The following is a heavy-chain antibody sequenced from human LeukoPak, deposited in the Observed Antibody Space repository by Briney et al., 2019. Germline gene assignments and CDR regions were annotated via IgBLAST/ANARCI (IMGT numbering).Heavy chain of an antibody. CDR2: IYYSGST. J-gene: IGHJ4*02. V-gene: IGHV4-59*01. CDR1: GGSISSYY. Sequence: SETLSLTCTVSGGSISSYYWSWIRQPPGNGLEWIGYIYYSGSTNYNPSLKSRVTISVDTSKNQFSLKLSSVTAADTAVYYCARGGSDSYYDFWSGYYTGGYYFDYWGQGTLVTVSS. D-gene: IGHD3-3*01. CDR3: ARGGSDSYYDFWSGYYTGGYYFDY.